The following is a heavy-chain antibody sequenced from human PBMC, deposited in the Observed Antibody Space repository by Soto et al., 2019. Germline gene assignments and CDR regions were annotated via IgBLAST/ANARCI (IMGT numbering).Heavy chain of an antibody. V-gene: IGHV4-59*01. CDR3: ARAGPQYSSSWFYFDY. CDR1: GGSISSYY. Sequence: SETLSLTCTVSGGSISSYYWSWIRQPPGKGLEWIGYIYYSGSTNYNPSLKSRVTISVDTSKNQFSLKLSSVTAADTAVYYCARAGPQYSSSWFYFDYWGQGTLVTVSS. D-gene: IGHD6-13*01. J-gene: IGHJ4*02. CDR2: IYYSGST.